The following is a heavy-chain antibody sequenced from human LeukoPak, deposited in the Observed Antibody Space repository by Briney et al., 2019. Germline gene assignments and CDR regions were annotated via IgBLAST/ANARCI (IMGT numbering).Heavy chain of an antibody. D-gene: IGHD3-22*01. CDR3: ARDHYYDSSGYLVRAFDI. CDR1: GGSISSYY. CDR2: IYYSGST. Sequence: SETLSLTCTVSGGSISSYYWSWIRQPPGKGLEWIGYIYYSGSTNYNPSLKSRVTISVDTSKNQFSLKLSSVTAADTAVYYCARDHYYDSSGYLVRAFDIWGQGTMVTVSS. V-gene: IGHV4-59*01. J-gene: IGHJ3*02.